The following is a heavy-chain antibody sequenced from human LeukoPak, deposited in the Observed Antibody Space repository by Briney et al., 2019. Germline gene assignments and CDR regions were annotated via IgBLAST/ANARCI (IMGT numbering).Heavy chain of an antibody. CDR2: ISAYNGNT. V-gene: IGHV1-18*01. D-gene: IGHD1-26*01. J-gene: IGHJ4*02. Sequence: ASVKVSCKASGYTFTSYGISWVRQAPGQGLEWMGWISAYNGNTNYAQKLQGRVTMTEDTSTDTAYMELSSLRSEDTAVYYCATSWGGSYPLTFDYWGQGTLVTVSS. CDR3: ATSWGGSYPLTFDY. CDR1: GYTFTSYG.